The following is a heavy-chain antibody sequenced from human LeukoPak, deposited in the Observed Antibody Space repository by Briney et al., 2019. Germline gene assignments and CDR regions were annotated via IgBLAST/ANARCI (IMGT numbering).Heavy chain of an antibody. Sequence: SETLSLTCTVSGGSIISYYWSWIRQPPGKGLEWIGYIHYSGSTNYNPSLKSRVTISVDTSENQFSLKLNSVTAADTAVYYCARGSPYHSWGQGTLVTVSS. CDR1: GGSIISYY. CDR2: IHYSGST. CDR3: ARGSPYHS. J-gene: IGHJ4*02. V-gene: IGHV4-59*08.